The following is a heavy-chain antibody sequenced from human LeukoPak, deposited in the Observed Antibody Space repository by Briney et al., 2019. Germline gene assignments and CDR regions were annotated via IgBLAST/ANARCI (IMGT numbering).Heavy chain of an antibody. CDR2: IYYSGST. D-gene: IGHD5-18*01. Sequence: PSEPLSLTCTVSGGSISSSSYYWGWIRQPPGKGLEWIGSIYYSGSTYYNPSLKSRVTISVDTSKNQFSLKLSSVTAADTAVYYCARSLQLWGTYYFDYWGQRTLVTVSS. CDR1: GGSISSSSYY. CDR3: ARSLQLWGTYYFDY. J-gene: IGHJ4*02. V-gene: IGHV4-39*01.